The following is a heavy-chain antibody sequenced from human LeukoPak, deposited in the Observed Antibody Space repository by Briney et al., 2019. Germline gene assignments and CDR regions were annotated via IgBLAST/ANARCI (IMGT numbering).Heavy chain of an antibody. Sequence: ASVKVSCKVSGYTLTELSMHWVRQAPGKGLEWMGGFDPEDGETIYAQKFQGRVTMTEDTSTDTAYMELSSLRSEDTAVYYYATGQIMVRGVISYWGQGTLVTVSS. J-gene: IGHJ4*02. CDR2: FDPEDGET. CDR1: GYTLTELS. V-gene: IGHV1-24*01. D-gene: IGHD3-10*01. CDR3: ATGQIMVRGVISY.